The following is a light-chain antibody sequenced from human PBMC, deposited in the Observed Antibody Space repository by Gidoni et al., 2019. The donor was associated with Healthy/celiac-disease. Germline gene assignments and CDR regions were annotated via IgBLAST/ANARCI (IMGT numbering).Light chain of an antibody. J-gene: IGLJ1*01. V-gene: IGLV3-21*04. Sequence: SYVLPPPPSLSVAPGKTASITCGGNNIGSTSGHWYQQKPCQAPVLVIYYDSDRPSGIPERFAGSNSGNTATLTISRGEAGDEADYYCQVWDSSSDHPWVFGTGTKVTVL. CDR2: YDS. CDR1: NIGSTS. CDR3: QVWDSSSDHPWV.